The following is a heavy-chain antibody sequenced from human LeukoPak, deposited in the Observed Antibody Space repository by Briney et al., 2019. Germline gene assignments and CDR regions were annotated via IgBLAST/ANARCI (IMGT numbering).Heavy chain of an antibody. CDR3: ASNYDSSGSDS. CDR2: INSDGSST. D-gene: IGHD3-22*01. V-gene: IGHV3-74*01. CDR1: GFTFSSYW. J-gene: IGHJ4*02. Sequence: GGSLRLSCAASGFTFSSYWMHWVRQAPGKGLVWVSRINSDGSSTSYADSVKGRFTISRDNAKNTLYLQMNSLRAEDTAVYYCASNYDSSGSDSWGQGTLVTVSS.